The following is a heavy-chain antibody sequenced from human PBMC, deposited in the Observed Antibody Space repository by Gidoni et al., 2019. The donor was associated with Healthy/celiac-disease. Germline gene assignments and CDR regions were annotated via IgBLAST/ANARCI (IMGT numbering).Heavy chain of an antibody. Sequence: EVQMVEYGGGLVKPGGSLRLSSAAHGFTFSSYRMNWVRQAPGKGLEWVSSISSSSSYIYYADSVKGRFTISRDNAKNSLYLQMNSLRAEDTAVYYCARDGSSGYNDAFDIWGQGTMVTVSS. D-gene: IGHD3-22*01. CDR3: ARDGSSGYNDAFDI. CDR1: GFTFSSYR. J-gene: IGHJ3*02. CDR2: ISSSSSYI. V-gene: IGHV3-21*01.